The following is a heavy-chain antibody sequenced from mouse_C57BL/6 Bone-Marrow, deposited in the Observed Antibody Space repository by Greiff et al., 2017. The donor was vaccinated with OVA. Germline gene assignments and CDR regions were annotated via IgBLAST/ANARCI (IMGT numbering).Heavy chain of an antibody. CDR1: GYTFTSYW. CDR2: IDPSDSYT. Sequence: QVQLQQPGAELVRPGTSVKLSCKASGYTFTSYWMHWVKQRPGQGLEWIGVIDPSDSYTNYNQKFKGKATLTVDTSSSTAYMQLSSLTSEDSAVYYCARRNPYYCDYWGQGTTLTVSS. CDR3: ARRNPYYCDY. V-gene: IGHV1-59*01. J-gene: IGHJ2*01.